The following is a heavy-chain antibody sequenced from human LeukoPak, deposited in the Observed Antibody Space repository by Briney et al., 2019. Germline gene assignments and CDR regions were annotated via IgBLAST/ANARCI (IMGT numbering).Heavy chain of an antibody. Sequence: PGGSLRLSCAASGFTFSSYGMHWVRQAPGKGLEWVAVISYDGSNKYYADSVKGRFTISRDNSKNTLYLQMNSLRAEDTAVYYCAKDDYDFWSGYIPYYYYYGMDVWGQGTTVTVSS. V-gene: IGHV3-30*18. CDR2: ISYDGSNK. J-gene: IGHJ6*02. CDR3: AKDDYDFWSGYIPYYYYYGMDV. D-gene: IGHD3-3*01. CDR1: GFTFSSYG.